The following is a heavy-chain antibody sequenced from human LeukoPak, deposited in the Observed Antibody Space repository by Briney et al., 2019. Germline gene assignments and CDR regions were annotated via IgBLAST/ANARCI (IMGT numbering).Heavy chain of an antibody. Sequence: SVKVSCKASGFTFTSSAVQWVRQARGQRLEWIGWIFVGSGNTNYAQKFQERVTITRDMSTSTAYMELSSLRSEDTAVYYCAAPTDFWSGYSTWGQGTMVTVSS. J-gene: IGHJ3*01. CDR1: GFTFTSSA. CDR3: AAPTDFWSGYST. D-gene: IGHD3-3*01. CDR2: IFVGSGNT. V-gene: IGHV1-58*01.